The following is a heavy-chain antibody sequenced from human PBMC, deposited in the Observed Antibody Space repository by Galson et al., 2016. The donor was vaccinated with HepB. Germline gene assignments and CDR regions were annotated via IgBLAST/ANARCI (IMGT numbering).Heavy chain of an antibody. J-gene: IGHJ6*02. Sequence: SVKVSCKASGGTFTSYAISWVRQAPGHGLEWMGGIIPIFGTANYAQKFQARVTITADESTSTAYMELSSLRSDDTGVYYCARDMGGGKAVRNYYYYSMDVWGQGTTVTVSS. CDR3: ARDMGGGKAVRNYYYYSMDV. CDR1: GGTFTSYA. V-gene: IGHV1-69*13. D-gene: IGHD3-16*01. CDR2: IIPIFGTA.